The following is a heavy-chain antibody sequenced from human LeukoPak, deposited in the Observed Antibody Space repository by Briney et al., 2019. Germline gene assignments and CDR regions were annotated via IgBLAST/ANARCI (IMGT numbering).Heavy chain of an antibody. CDR1: GGTFSSYA. CDR3: ARAQYYYDSSAAIDY. CDR2: IIPIFGTA. J-gene: IGHJ4*02. V-gene: IGHV1-69*13. Sequence: SVKVSCKASGGTFSSYAISWVRQAPGQGLEWMGGIIPIFGTANYAQKFQGRVTITADESTSTAYMELSSLRSEDTAVYYCARAQYYYDSSAAIDYWGQGTLVTVSS. D-gene: IGHD3-22*01.